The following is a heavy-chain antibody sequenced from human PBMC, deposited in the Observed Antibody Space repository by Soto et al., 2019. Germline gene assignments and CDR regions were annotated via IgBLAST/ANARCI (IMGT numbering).Heavy chain of an antibody. J-gene: IGHJ4*02. CDR2: ISAYNGNT. Sequence: ASVKVSCKASGYTFTSYGIGWVRQAPGQGLEWMGWISAYNGNTNYAQKLQGRVTMTTDTSTSTAYMELRSLRSDDTAVYYCARDGYNWNDEYYFDYWGQGTLVTVSS. CDR1: GYTFTSYG. D-gene: IGHD1-1*01. CDR3: ARDGYNWNDEYYFDY. V-gene: IGHV1-18*01.